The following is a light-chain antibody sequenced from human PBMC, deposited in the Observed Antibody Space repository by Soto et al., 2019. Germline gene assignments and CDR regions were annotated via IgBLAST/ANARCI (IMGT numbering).Light chain of an antibody. CDR2: KAS. J-gene: IGKJ4*01. CDR3: QQYNSYPT. Sequence: DIQMTQSPSTLSASVGDRVTITCRASQSISIWLAWYQQKPGKAPKLLIYKASSLESGVPSRFSGSGSGTECTLTISSLQPDGFASYYCQQYNSYPTFGGGTKVEIK. CDR1: QSISIW. V-gene: IGKV1-5*03.